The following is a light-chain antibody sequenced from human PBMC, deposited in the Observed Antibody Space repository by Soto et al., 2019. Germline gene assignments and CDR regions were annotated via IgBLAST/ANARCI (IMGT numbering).Light chain of an antibody. CDR2: GAS. V-gene: IGKV3-20*01. CDR3: QQYDSSPWT. J-gene: IGKJ1*01. Sequence: EIVLTQSPGTLSLSPGERGTLSCRAGQSISSSYLAWYQQKPGQAPRLLIYGASRRATGIADRFSGSGSGTDFTLTISRLEPEDSAVYYCQQYDSSPWTFGQGTKVDIK. CDR1: QSISSSY.